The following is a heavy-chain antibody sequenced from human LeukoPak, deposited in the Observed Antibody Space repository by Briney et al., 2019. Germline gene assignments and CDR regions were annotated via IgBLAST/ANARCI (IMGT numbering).Heavy chain of an antibody. D-gene: IGHD5-18*01. V-gene: IGHV4-39*01. CDR2: IYYSGNT. CDR1: GGSISGSTYY. Sequence: SETLSLTCTVSGGSISGSTYYWGWIRQPPGKGLEWIGSIYYSGNTNYNPSLKSRVTISVDTSKNQFSLNLSSVTAADTAVYYCATRGYSYGYLYYFDYWGQGTLVTVSS. J-gene: IGHJ4*02. CDR3: ATRGYSYGYLYYFDY.